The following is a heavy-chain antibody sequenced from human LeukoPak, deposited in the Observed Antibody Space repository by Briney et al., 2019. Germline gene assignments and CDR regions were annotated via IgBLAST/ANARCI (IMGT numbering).Heavy chain of an antibody. J-gene: IGHJ4*02. Sequence: SETLSLTCTVSGGSISSSSYYWGWIRQPPGKGLEWIGSIYYSGSTYYNPSLKSRVTISVDTSKNQFSLKLSSVTAADTAVYYCARFQSSGSYSDYWGQGTLVTVSS. CDR1: GGSISSSSYY. CDR2: IYYSGST. CDR3: ARFQSSGSYSDY. D-gene: IGHD3-10*01. V-gene: IGHV4-39*07.